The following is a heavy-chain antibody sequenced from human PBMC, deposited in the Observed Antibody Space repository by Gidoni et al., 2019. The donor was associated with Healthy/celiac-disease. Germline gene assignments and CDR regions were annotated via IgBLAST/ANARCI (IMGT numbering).Heavy chain of an antibody. CDR3: ARVTSGYFWSGSHAFDI. V-gene: IGHV1-8*01. D-gene: IGHD3-3*01. Sequence: QVQLVPSGTEVKKPGASVKVSCKASGYPFTSYDINWVRQATGQGLEWMGWMNPNSGNTGYAQKFQGRVTMTRNTSISTAYMEVSSLRSEDTAVYYCARVTSGYFWSGSHAFDIWGQGTMVTVSS. J-gene: IGHJ3*02. CDR1: GYPFTSYD. CDR2: MNPNSGNT.